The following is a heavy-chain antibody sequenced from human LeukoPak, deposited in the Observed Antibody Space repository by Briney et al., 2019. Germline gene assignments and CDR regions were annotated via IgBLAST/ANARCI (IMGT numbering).Heavy chain of an antibody. CDR1: GFTFNSYW. D-gene: IGHD3-22*01. J-gene: IGHJ3*02. CDR3: ARGYDSSGYYVPAFDI. V-gene: IGHV3-7*03. Sequence: GGSLRLSCAASGFTFNSYWMSWVRHVPGKGLEWVANIKQDGSDKYYVDSVKGRFTVSRDNAKNSLYLQMNSLRAEDTALYYCARGYDSSGYYVPAFDIWGQGTMVTVSS. CDR2: IKQDGSDK.